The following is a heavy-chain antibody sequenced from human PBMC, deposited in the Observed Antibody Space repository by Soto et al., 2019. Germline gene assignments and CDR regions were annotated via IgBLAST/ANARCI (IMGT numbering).Heavy chain of an antibody. CDR1: GYTFTSYG. CDR2: ISAYNGNT. CDR3: ARAQATVTTLIWGGDY. V-gene: IGHV1-18*01. D-gene: IGHD4-17*01. Sequence: QVQLVQSGAEVKKPGASVKVSCKASGYTFTSYGISWVRQAPGQGLEWMGWISAYNGNTNYAQKLQGRVTMTTDTSTSTAYMELRSLSSDDTAVYYCARAQATVTTLIWGGDYWGQGTLVTVSS. J-gene: IGHJ4*02.